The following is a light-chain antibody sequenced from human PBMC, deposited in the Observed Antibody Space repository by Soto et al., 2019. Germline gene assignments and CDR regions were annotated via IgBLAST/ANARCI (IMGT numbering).Light chain of an antibody. J-gene: IGKJ3*01. CDR2: GAS. CDR1: QSVSSSY. V-gene: IGKV3-20*01. CDR3: QQYGSSPLFT. Sequence: EIVLTQSPGTLSLSPGERATLSCRASQSVSSSYLAWYQQKPGQAPRLLIYGASSRATGIPDRFSGSGSGTDFTLTISRLEPEAFAVYYFQQYGSSPLFTFGPGTKVDIK.